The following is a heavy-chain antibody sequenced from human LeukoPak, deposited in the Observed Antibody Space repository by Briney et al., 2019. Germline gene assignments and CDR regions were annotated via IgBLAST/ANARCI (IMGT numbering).Heavy chain of an antibody. CDR3: ARHPRGYCSGGSCYSGFDY. J-gene: IGHJ4*02. Sequence: SETLSLTCTVSGGSISSGDYYWSWIRQPPGKGLEWIGYIYYSGSTYYNPSLKSRVTISVDTSKNQFPLKLSSVTAADTAVYYCARHPRGYCSGGSCYSGFDYWGQGTLVTVSS. CDR1: GGSISSGDYY. V-gene: IGHV4-30-4*01. CDR2: IYYSGST. D-gene: IGHD2-15*01.